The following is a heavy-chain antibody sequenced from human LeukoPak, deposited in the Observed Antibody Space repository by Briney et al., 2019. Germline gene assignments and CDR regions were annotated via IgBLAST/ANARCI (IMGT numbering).Heavy chain of an antibody. J-gene: IGHJ3*02. Sequence: PGGSLRLSCAASGFTFSNAWMSWVRQAPGKGLEWVGRIKSKTDVGTTDYAAPVKGRFTISRDDSKNTLYLQMNSLKTEDTAVYYCTNRIPYILTGYYAFDIWGQGTMVTVSS. D-gene: IGHD3-9*01. CDR3: TNRIPYILTGYYAFDI. CDR2: IKSKTDVGTT. V-gene: IGHV3-15*01. CDR1: GFTFSNAW.